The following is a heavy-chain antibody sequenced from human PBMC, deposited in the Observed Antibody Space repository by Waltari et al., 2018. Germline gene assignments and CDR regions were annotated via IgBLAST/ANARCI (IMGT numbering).Heavy chain of an antibody. D-gene: IGHD3-16*01. J-gene: IGHJ4*02. V-gene: IGHV1-69*04. CDR3: ARGLAGDYVWGSFDY. Sequence: QVQLVQSGAEVKKPGPSVKVSCNASGGTFSSYAISWVRQAPGQGLEWMGRIIPILGIANYAQKFQGRVTITADKSTSTAYMELSSLRSEDTAVYYCARGLAGDYVWGSFDYWGQGTLVTVSS. CDR2: IIPILGIA. CDR1: GGTFSSYA.